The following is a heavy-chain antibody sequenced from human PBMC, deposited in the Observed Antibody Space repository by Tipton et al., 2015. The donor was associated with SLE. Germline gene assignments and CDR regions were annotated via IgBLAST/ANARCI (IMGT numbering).Heavy chain of an antibody. CDR2: ISGSGGNT. CDR1: GFTFDDYA. V-gene: IGHV3-23*01. Sequence: SLRLSCAASGFTFDDYAMHWVRQAPGKGLEWVSAISGSGGNTYYADSVKGRFTISRDNSKNTLYLQMNSLRAEDTAVYYCAKDRVVGATDYWGQGTLVTVSS. CDR3: AKDRVVGATDY. D-gene: IGHD1-26*01. J-gene: IGHJ4*02.